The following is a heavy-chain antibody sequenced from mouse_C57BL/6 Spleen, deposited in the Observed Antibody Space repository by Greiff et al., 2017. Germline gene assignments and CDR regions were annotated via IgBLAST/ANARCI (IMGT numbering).Heavy chain of an antibody. CDR1: GYTFTSYG. CDR3: ARLREGLLVIDY. Sequence: VQLQESGAELARPGASVKLSCKASGYTFTSYGLSWVKQRTGQGLEWIGEIYPRSGNTYYNEKFTGKATLTADKSSSTAYMELRSLTSEDSAVYCCARLREGLLVIDYWGQGTTLTVSS. V-gene: IGHV1-81*01. CDR2: IYPRSGNT. J-gene: IGHJ2*01. D-gene: IGHD2-5*01.